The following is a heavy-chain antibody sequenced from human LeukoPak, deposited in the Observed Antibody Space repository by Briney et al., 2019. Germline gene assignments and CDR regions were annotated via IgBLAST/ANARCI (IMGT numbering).Heavy chain of an antibody. CDR3: ARLSIVGATTYYFDY. CDR1: GFTFSTYA. Sequence: GGSLRLSCAASGFTFSTYAMSWVRQAPGKGLEWVSALGGSGGPTYYADSVKGRFTISRDNSKNTLYLQMNSLRAEDTAVYYCARLSIVGATTYYFDYWGQGTLVTVSS. V-gene: IGHV3-23*01. CDR2: LGGSGGPT. D-gene: IGHD1-26*01. J-gene: IGHJ4*02.